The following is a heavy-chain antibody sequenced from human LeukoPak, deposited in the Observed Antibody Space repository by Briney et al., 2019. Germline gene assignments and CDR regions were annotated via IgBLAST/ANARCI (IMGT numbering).Heavy chain of an antibody. CDR3: IRDFRSADL. CDR2: IYVDGRTT. CDR1: GFTFSNDW. V-gene: IGHV3-74*01. J-gene: IGHJ5*02. Sequence: PGGSLRLSCVASGFTFSNDWMHWVRHPPGKGLVWVSRIYVDGRTTNYADSVKGRFTISRDNAKNTVYLEMNSLSVEDTATYYCIRDFRSADLWGRGTLVTVTS.